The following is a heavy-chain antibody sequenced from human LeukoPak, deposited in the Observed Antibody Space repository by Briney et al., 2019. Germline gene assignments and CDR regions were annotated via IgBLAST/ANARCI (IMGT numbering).Heavy chain of an antibody. J-gene: IGHJ4*01. V-gene: IGHV3-30*18. CDR3: ANLFSTVTTLDKH. CDR2: ISYDGSNK. D-gene: IGHD4-17*01. Sequence: GRSLRLSCAASGFTFSSYGMHWVRQAPGKGLEWVAVISYDGSNKYYADSVKGRFTISRDNSKNTLYLQMNSLRAEDTAVYYCANLFSTVTTLDKHWGQGTLVTVSS. CDR1: GFTFSSYG.